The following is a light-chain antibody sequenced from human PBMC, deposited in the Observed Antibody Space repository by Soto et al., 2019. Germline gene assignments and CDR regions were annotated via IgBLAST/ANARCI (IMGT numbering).Light chain of an antibody. J-gene: IGLJ2*01. Sequence: QSALTQPPSASGSPGQSVTISCTGTSSDVGGYNYVSWYQQHPGKAPKLMIYAVSKRPSGVPDRFSGSKSGNTASLTVSGLQAEDEADYYCSSYAGSNTSFGGGTKLNVL. CDR2: AVS. CDR3: SSYAGSNTS. CDR1: SSDVGGYNY. V-gene: IGLV2-8*01.